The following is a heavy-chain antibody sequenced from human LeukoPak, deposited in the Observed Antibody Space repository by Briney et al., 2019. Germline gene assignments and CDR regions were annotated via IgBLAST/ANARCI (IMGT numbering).Heavy chain of an antibody. D-gene: IGHD6-6*01. V-gene: IGHV4-59*08. Sequence: SETLSLTCTISGGSISRLYWGWIRQPPGKGLEWIGSIYDSGVTNYNPSLKSRVTISVDTSKIQFSLKLSSVTAADTAVYYCARWQYTISSGWFDPWGLGTLVTVSS. CDR3: ARWQYTISSGWFDP. CDR1: GGSISRLY. J-gene: IGHJ5*02. CDR2: IYDSGVT.